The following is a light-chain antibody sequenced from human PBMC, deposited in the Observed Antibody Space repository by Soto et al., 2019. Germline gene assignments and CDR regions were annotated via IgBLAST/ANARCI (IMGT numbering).Light chain of an antibody. CDR2: GAS. Sequence: EIVMTQSPATLSVSPGERATLSCRASQSVSSNLAWYQQKPGQAPRLLIYGASPRATGIPARFSGSGSGTEFTLTISNLQSEDFAVYYCQPYNIWPLTFGGGTKVEIK. J-gene: IGKJ4*01. V-gene: IGKV3-15*01. CDR3: QPYNIWPLT. CDR1: QSVSSN.